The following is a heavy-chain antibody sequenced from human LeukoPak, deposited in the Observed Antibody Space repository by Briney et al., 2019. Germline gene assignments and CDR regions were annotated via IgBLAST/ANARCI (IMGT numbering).Heavy chain of an antibody. D-gene: IGHD1-26*01. CDR3: AKDIELFMS. CDR2: LSHGGTRT. J-gene: IGHJ5*02. V-gene: IGHV3-23*01. CDR1: GFTFRNFA. Sequence: GGSLRLSCAASGFTFRNFAMSWVRQAPGKGLEWVSGLSHGGTRTFYAASVKGRFTISRDDSNSALFLQMDNLRVEDTATYYCAKDIELFMSWGQGTLVIVSS.